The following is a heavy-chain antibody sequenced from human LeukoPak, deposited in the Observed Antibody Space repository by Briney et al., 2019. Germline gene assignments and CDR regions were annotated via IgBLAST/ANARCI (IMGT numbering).Heavy chain of an antibody. CDR2: IYYSGGT. Sequence: SETLSLTCTVSGGSISSSSYYWGWIRQPPGKGLEWIGSIYYSGGTYYNPSLKSRVTISVDTSKNQFSLKLSSVTAADTAVYYCARLSSNYYGSGSYFDYWGQGTLVTVSS. CDR1: GGSISSSSYY. CDR3: ARLSSNYYGSGSYFDY. J-gene: IGHJ4*02. D-gene: IGHD3-10*01. V-gene: IGHV4-39*01.